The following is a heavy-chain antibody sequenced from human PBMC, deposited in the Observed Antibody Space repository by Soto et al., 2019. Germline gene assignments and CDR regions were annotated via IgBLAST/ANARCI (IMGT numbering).Heavy chain of an antibody. CDR2: ISSSCSIE. CDR1: GFKFSDYE. J-gene: IGHJ4*02. D-gene: IGHD5-12*01. Sequence: EVRLVESGGNLVQPGGSLRITCAASGFKFSDYEMNWVRQAPGKGLEWVSHISSSCSIEYYLDSVKGRFTISRDNAKNSLSLEMNSLRAEDTGLYYCARANSGHDPSCDYWGQGTLVTVSS. CDR3: ARANSGHDPSCDY. V-gene: IGHV3-48*03.